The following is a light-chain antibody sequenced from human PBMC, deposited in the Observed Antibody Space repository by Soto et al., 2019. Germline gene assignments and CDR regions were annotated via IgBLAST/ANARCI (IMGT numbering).Light chain of an antibody. CDR2: WAS. CDR1: QTVLNSSNNKTY. J-gene: IGKJ1*01. Sequence: VRVQSPESVAASLDERATINCKSSQTVLNSSNNKTYLAWCRQRPGQPPTLLINWASTRQSGVPARFRGSGSGTEFTLTITYLQAEDFASYYCQQFHTMPWTFGQGTKVDI. CDR3: QQFHTMPWT. V-gene: IGKV4-1*01.